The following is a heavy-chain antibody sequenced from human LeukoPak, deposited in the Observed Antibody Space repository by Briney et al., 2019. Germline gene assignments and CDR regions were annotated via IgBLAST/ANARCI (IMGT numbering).Heavy chain of an antibody. CDR3: ARERFDP. V-gene: IGHV3-66*01. J-gene: IGHJ5*02. CDR1: GFTVSSDY. Sequence: GGSLRLSCAASGFTVSSDYMSWVRQAPGKGLEWVAVIYSGGSTYYADTVRDRLTISRDKSKNTLYLQMNSLRAEDTAVYYCARERFDPWGQGTLVTVSS. CDR2: IYSGGST.